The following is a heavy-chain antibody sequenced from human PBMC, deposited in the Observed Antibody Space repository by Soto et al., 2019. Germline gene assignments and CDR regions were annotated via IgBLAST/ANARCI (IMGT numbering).Heavy chain of an antibody. CDR3: ARDRDSRGYSGYDPSGMDV. CDR2: IIPFFGTA. J-gene: IGHJ6*02. D-gene: IGHD5-12*01. V-gene: IGHV1-69*01. Sequence: QVQLVQSGAEVKKPGSSVKVSCKASGGTFSSYAISWVRQAPGQGLEWMGGIIPFFGTANYAQKFQGRVTITADESTSTAYMEVSSLRSEDTAVYYCARDRDSRGYSGYDPSGMDVWGQGTTVTVSS. CDR1: GGTFSSYA.